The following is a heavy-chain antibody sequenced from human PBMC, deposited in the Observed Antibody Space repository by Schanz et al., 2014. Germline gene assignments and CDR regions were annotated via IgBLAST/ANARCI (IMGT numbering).Heavy chain of an antibody. D-gene: IGHD6-6*01. CDR2: ISYSGST. J-gene: IGHJ6*02. V-gene: IGHV4-59*01. CDR1: GSINSYY. Sequence: QVQLQESGPGLVKPSETLSLNCRISGSINSYYWSLIRQPPGKGLEWIGYISYSGSTNYNPSLRSRVTISLDRSRNQFSLNLRTVTAADTAIYYCARRIAARSGVGYDYHYGMDVWGQGTTVIVSS. CDR3: ARRIAARSGVGYDYHYGMDV.